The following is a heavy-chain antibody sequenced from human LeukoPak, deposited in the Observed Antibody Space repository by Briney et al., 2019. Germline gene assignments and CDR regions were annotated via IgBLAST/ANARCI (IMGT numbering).Heavy chain of an antibody. V-gene: IGHV3-21*01. CDR2: ISSSSSYI. CDR1: GFTFSSYS. Sequence: PGGSLRLSCAASGFTFSSYSMNWVRQAPGKGLEWVSSISSSSSYIYYANSVKGRFTISRDNAKNSLYLQMNSLRAEDTAVYYCARDQDPYGMDVWGQGTTVTVSS. CDR3: ARDQDPYGMDV. J-gene: IGHJ6*02.